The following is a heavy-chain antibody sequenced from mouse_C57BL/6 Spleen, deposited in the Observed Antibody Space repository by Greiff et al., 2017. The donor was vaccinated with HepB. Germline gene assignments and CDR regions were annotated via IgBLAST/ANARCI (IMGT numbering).Heavy chain of an antibody. V-gene: IGHV3-1*01. CDR1: GYSITSGYD. CDR3: ARTAPYYYGSPAWFAY. J-gene: IGHJ3*01. D-gene: IGHD1-1*01. CDR2: ISYSGST. Sequence: EVKLQESGPGMVKPSQSLSLTCTVTGYSITSGYDWHWIRHFPGNKLEWMGYISYSGSTNYNPSLKSRISITHDTSKNHFFLKLNSVTTEDTATYYCARTAPYYYGSPAWFAYWGQGTLVTVSA.